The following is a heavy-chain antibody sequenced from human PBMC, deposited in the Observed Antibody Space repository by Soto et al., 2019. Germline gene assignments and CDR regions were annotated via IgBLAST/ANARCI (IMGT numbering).Heavy chain of an antibody. Sequence: EVQLVESGGGLVQPGRSLRLSCTASGFTFGDVAMIWFRRAPGKGLECGGFITSRRYGGTTESAASVKVRFIISRDDSKSVAYLEMNSLKTEDTAVYYCTRMPPNKYWRSSSCSPFDVWGQGTMVTVSS. CDR3: TRMPPNKYWRSSSCSPFDV. D-gene: IGHD2-2*01. V-gene: IGHV3-49*03. J-gene: IGHJ3*01. CDR1: GFTFGDVA. CDR2: ITSRRYGGTT.